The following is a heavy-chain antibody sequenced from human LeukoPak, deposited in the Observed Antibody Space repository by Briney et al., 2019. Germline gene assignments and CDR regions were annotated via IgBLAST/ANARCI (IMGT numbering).Heavy chain of an antibody. CDR3: AKAAYGSESYYDPFDY. D-gene: IGHD3-10*01. Sequence: GGTLRLSCAASGFTFSSYGMSWVRQAPGKGLEWVSAISGSGGSTYYADSVKGRFTISRDNSKNTLYLQMNSLRAEDTAVYYCAKAAYGSESYYDPFDYWGQGTLVTVSS. CDR2: ISGSGGST. CDR1: GFTFSSYG. V-gene: IGHV3-23*01. J-gene: IGHJ4*02.